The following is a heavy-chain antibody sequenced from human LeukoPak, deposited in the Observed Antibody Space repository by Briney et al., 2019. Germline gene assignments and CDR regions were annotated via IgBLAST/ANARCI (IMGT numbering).Heavy chain of an antibody. Sequence: ASVKVSCKASGYTFTSYYMHWVRQAPGQGLEWMGIINPSGGSTSYAQKFQGRVTITADKSTSTAYMELSSLRSEDTAVYYCAREGVTIFGVVNRNWFDPWGQGTLVTVSS. V-gene: IGHV1-46*01. CDR1: GYTFTSYY. J-gene: IGHJ5*02. D-gene: IGHD3-3*01. CDR3: AREGVTIFGVVNRNWFDP. CDR2: INPSGGST.